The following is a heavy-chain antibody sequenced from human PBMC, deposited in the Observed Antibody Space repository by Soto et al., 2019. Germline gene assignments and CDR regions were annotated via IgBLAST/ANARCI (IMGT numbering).Heavy chain of an antibody. CDR1: GFTFSNFA. J-gene: IGHJ4*02. CDR3: ARARIGAAGTKYYFDD. V-gene: IGHV3-64*07. CDR2: ISSTGASI. Sequence: EVQLAESGGGLVQPGGSLRLSCAASGFTFSNFAVHWVRQAPGKGPEFVSGISSTGASIFYADSVKGTVTISRDNSKNTVNLQMGSLKPEDTALYYCARARIGAAGTKYYFDDWGRGTLVTVSS. D-gene: IGHD6-13*01.